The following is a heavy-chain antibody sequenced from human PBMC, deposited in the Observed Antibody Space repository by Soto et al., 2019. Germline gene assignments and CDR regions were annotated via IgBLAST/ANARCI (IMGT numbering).Heavy chain of an antibody. CDR3: ARCFSGNYPSRPEEQYYFDS. Sequence: PSETLSPTCAVYGYYIISGYYWGWLRQPPAKGLAWIGSIYYSGYTSYNPSLKSRVTISVDTSKNQFSLKLNSVTAADTAVYYCARCFSGNYPSRPEEQYYFDSWGQGTLVTVSS. CDR2: IYYSGYT. D-gene: IGHD1-26*01. V-gene: IGHV4-38-2*01. CDR1: GYYIISGYY. J-gene: IGHJ4*02.